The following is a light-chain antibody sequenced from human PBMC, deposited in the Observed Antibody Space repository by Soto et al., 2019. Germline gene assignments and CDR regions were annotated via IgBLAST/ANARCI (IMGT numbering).Light chain of an antibody. CDR2: DAS. V-gene: IGKV1-5*01. CDR1: QSISSG. CDR3: QQYSTYSRT. J-gene: IGKJ1*01. Sequence: DIQMTQSPSTLSASVGDRVTITCRASQSISSGLAWYQQKPGKAPDLLIYDASSLESGVPSRFSGSGSGTEFTLTISSLQPDDFATYYCQQYSTYSRTFGQGTKVDIK.